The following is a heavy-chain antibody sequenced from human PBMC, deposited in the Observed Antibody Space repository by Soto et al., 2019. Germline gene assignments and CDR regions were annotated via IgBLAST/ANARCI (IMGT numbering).Heavy chain of an antibody. CDR2: INAGGTST. CDR1: GFTFSNSW. CDR3: VKVLARGVGVPRFYFDS. Sequence: PGGSLRLSCAASGFTFSNSWMHWVRQVSGKGLEWVSRINAGGTSTSYADSVKGRFTISRDNAKNTLYLHVNSLRAEDTAVYYCVKVLARGVGVPRFYFDSWGQGALVTAPQ. V-gene: IGHV3-74*01. D-gene: IGHD2-2*01. J-gene: IGHJ4*02.